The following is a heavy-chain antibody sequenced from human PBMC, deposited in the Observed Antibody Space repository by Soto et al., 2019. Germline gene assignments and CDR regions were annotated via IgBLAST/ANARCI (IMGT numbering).Heavy chain of an antibody. V-gene: IGHV3-53*01. Sequence: HPGGSLRLSCAASGFSVSGNYMSWVRQAPGKGLEWVSALYSGGSTHYADSVKGRFTISRDNSKNTLYLQMNNLRAEDTAMYYCARLDHGESVYFDYWGQGTLVTVSS. CDR2: LYSGGST. CDR3: ARLDHGESVYFDY. J-gene: IGHJ4*02. CDR1: GFSVSGNY.